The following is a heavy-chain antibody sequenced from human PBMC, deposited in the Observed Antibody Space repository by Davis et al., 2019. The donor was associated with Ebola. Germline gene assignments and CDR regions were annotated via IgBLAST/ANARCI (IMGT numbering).Heavy chain of an antibody. CDR3: ARLRGGSFDY. V-gene: IGHV4-39*01. Sequence: MPGGSLRLSCTVSGGSISSYYWSWIRQPPGKGLEWIGSISYGGSTYYSPSLKSRVTISVDTSKNQFSLKLSSVTAADTAVYYCARLRGGSFDYWGQGTLVTVSS. J-gene: IGHJ4*02. D-gene: IGHD3-16*01. CDR2: ISYGGST. CDR1: GGSISSYY.